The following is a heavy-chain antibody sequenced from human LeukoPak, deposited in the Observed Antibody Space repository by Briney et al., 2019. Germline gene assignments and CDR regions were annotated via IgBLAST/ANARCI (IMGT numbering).Heavy chain of an antibody. J-gene: IGHJ4*02. CDR2: INTDGSST. D-gene: IGHD1-26*01. V-gene: IGHV3-74*01. CDR1: GFTFSNYW. CDR3: ASVAIVGATGPFDY. Sequence: PGGSLRLSCAASGFTFSNYWMHWVRQAPGEGLVWVSRINTDGSSTSYADSVKGRFTISRDNAKNTLYLQMNSLRAEDTAVYYCASVAIVGATGPFDYWGQGTRVTVSS.